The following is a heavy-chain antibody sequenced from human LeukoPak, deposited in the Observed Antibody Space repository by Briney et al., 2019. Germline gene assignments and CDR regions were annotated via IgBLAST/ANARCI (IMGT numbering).Heavy chain of an antibody. J-gene: IGHJ4*02. CDR1: GFTFSSYG. Sequence: GGSLRLSCAASGFTFSSYGMHWVRQAPGKGLEWVAVISYDGSNKYYADSVKGRFTISRDNSKNTLYLQMNSLRAEDTAVYYCAKSAAAGHYFDYWGQGTLVTVSS. CDR3: AKSAAAGHYFDY. D-gene: IGHD6-13*01. CDR2: ISYDGSNK. V-gene: IGHV3-30*18.